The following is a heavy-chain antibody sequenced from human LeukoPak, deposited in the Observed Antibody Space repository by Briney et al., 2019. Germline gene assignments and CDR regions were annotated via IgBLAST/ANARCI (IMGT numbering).Heavy chain of an antibody. CDR3: ATAGSSELLWDYAMDV. Sequence: GGSLRLSCAASGFTVSRNYMSWVRQARGKGLEWVSLIYAGGSTYYADAVQGRFTISRHNSKNTLHLQMNSLRVEDTAVYYCATAGSSELLWDYAMDVWGQGTTVTVSS. CDR1: GFTVSRNY. D-gene: IGHD3-10*01. V-gene: IGHV3-53*04. J-gene: IGHJ6*02. CDR2: IYAGGST.